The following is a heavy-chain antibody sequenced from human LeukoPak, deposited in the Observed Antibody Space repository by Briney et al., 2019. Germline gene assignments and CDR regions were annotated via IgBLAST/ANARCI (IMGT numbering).Heavy chain of an antibody. CDR3: ARGGDLRAGLFDL. CDR2: IGTAGDT. J-gene: IGHJ2*01. D-gene: IGHD4-17*01. V-gene: IGHV3-13*01. CDR1: GFTFSSYD. Sequence: GGSLRLSCAASGFTFSSYDMHWVRQPTGKGLEWVSGIGTAGDTYYLGSVKGRFTISRENAKNSLYLQMNSLRAGDTAVYYCARGGDLRAGLFDLWGRGNLASVSP.